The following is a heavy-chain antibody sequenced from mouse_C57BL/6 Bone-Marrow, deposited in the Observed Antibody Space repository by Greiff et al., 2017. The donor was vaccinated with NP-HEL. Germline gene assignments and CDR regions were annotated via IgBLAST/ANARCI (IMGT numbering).Heavy chain of an antibody. Sequence: VQLQQSGGGLVQPKGSLKLSCAASGFTFNTYAMHWVRQAPGKGLEWVARIRSKSSNYATYYADSVKDRFTISRDDSQSMLYLQMNNLKTEDTAMYYCVRDGHYYGLYYAMDYWGQGTSVTVSS. CDR3: VRDGHYYGLYYAMDY. CDR1: GFTFNTYA. V-gene: IGHV10-3*01. D-gene: IGHD1-1*01. J-gene: IGHJ4*01. CDR2: IRSKSSNYAT.